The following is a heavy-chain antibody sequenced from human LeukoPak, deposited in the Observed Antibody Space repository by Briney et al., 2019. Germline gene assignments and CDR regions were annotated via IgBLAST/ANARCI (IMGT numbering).Heavy chain of an antibody. CDR1: GGTFSSYA. D-gene: IGHD2-2*01. Sequence: SVKVSCKASGGTFSSYAISWVRQAPGQGLGWMGRIIPILGIANYAQKFQGRVTITADKSTSTAYMELSSLRSEDTAVYYCARGYCSSTSCYWQGWFDPWGQGTLVTVSS. V-gene: IGHV1-69*04. CDR2: IIPILGIA. J-gene: IGHJ5*02. CDR3: ARGYCSSTSCYWQGWFDP.